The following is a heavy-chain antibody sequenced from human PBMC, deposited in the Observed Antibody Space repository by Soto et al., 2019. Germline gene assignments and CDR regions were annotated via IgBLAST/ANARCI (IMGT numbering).Heavy chain of an antibody. V-gene: IGHV3-30*18. CDR1: GFTFTRFG. CDR3: AKDLQEMATNTPDY. J-gene: IGHJ4*02. CDR2: VSYDGIDE. D-gene: IGHD5-12*01. Sequence: SLRLSCAASGFTFTRFGIHWVRQAPGKGLEWVAVVSYDGIDENYADSVKGRFSISRDNSKNTVYLQMNSLRGEDTAVYYCAKDLQEMATNTPDYWGQGTLVTVSS.